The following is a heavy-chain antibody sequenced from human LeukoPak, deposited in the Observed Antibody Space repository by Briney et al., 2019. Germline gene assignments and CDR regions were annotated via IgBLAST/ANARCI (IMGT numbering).Heavy chain of an antibody. CDR2: ISYDGSNK. Sequence: GGSLRLSCAASGFTFSSYRMNWVRQAPGKGLEWVAFISYDGSNKYYGDSVKGRFTISRDDSKNTLSLQMNSLRPEDTALYYCARDGGGYSGYDYYYYYGMDVWGQGTTVTVSS. D-gene: IGHD5-12*01. V-gene: IGHV3-30-3*01. CDR1: GFTFSSYR. CDR3: ARDGGGYSGYDYYYYYGMDV. J-gene: IGHJ6*02.